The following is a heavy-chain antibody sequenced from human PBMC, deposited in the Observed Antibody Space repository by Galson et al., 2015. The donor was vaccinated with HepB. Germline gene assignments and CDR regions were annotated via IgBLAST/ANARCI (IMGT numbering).Heavy chain of an antibody. CDR2: ISAYNGNT. D-gene: IGHD2-2*01. Sequence: SVKVSCKASGYTFTSYGISWVRQAPGQGLEWMGWISAYNGNTNYAQKLQGRVTMTTDTSTSTAYMELRSLRSDDTAAYYCARDIVVVPAARRGYYYGMDVWGQGTTVTVSS. J-gene: IGHJ6*02. V-gene: IGHV1-18*04. CDR3: ARDIVVVPAARRGYYYGMDV. CDR1: GYTFTSYG.